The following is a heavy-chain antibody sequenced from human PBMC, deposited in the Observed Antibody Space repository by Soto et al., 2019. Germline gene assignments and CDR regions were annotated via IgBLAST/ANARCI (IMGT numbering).Heavy chain of an antibody. CDR2: ISGSGGGT. CDR1: GFTFSSYA. Sequence: EVQLVESGGGLVKPGGSLRLSCAASGFTFSSYAMTWVRQAPGKGLEWVSGISGSGGGTYYADSVKGRFTISRDNSKSTLYLQMNSLRAEDTAVYYCAKVSLGATTITDYYYYGMDVWGQGATVTVSS. V-gene: IGHV3-23*04. J-gene: IGHJ6*02. CDR3: AKVSLGATTITDYYYYGMDV. D-gene: IGHD1-26*01.